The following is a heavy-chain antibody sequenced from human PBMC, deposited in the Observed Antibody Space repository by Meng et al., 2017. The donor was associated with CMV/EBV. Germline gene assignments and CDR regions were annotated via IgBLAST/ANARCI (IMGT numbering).Heavy chain of an antibody. D-gene: IGHD2-2*01. CDR2: INPNTGGT. CDR1: GYTFTGYY. J-gene: IGHJ6*02. Sequence: SVKVSCKASGYTFTGYYIHWVRQAPGQGLEWMGWINPNTGGTNYAQKFQGRVTMTRDTSISTAYMELSRLRSDDTAVYYCARILVEPAAIYYGLDVWGQGTTVTVSS. CDR3: ARILVEPAAIYYGLDV. V-gene: IGHV1-2*02.